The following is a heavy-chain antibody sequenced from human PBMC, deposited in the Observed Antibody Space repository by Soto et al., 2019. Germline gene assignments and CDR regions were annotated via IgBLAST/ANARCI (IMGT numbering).Heavy chain of an antibody. CDR1: GGSISSGDYY. CDR3: ARVGSMVRGVNFDY. J-gene: IGHJ4*02. V-gene: IGHV4-30-4*01. Sequence: QVQLQESGPGLVKPSQTLSLTCTVSGGSISSGDYYWSGIRQPPGNGLEWIGYIYYSGSTYYNPSLKSRVTISVDTSKNQFSLKLSSVTAADTAVYYCARVGSMVRGVNFDYWGQGTLVTVSS. D-gene: IGHD3-10*01. CDR2: IYYSGST.